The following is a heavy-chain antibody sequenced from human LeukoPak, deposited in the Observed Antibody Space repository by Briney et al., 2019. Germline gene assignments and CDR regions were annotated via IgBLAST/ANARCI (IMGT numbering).Heavy chain of an antibody. Sequence: SETLSLACTVSGGSISSYYWSWIRQPPGKGLEWIGYIYYGGSTNYNPSLKSRVTISVDTSKNQFSLKLSSVTAADTAVYYCARGLLGSIAAAGNWFDPWGQGTLVTVSS. J-gene: IGHJ5*02. D-gene: IGHD6-13*01. CDR2: IYYGGST. CDR1: GGSISSYY. V-gene: IGHV4-59*01. CDR3: ARGLLGSIAAAGNWFDP.